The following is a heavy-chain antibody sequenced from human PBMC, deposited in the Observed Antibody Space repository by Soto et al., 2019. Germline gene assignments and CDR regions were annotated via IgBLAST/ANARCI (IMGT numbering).Heavy chain of an antibody. J-gene: IGHJ6*02. CDR1: GYTFISYG. CDR2: ISSYNGNT. CDR3: ARDRPTSSIRARDYYYAMDV. D-gene: IGHD6-6*01. V-gene: IGHV1-18*01. Sequence: QVQLVQSGAEVKKPGASVKVSCKASGYTFISYGISCVRQAPGQGLEWMGWISSYNGNTNYAQNLQGRVTMTTDTSTTTAYMELRSLRSDDTAVYYCARDRPTSSIRARDYYYAMDVWGQGTTVTVSS.